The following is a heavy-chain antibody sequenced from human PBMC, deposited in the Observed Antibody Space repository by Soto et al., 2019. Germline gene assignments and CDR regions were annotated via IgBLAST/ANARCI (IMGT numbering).Heavy chain of an antibody. V-gene: IGHV4-4*02. CDR1: GVSISSGNW. J-gene: IGHJ4*02. CDR3: ARLVYDSRLNYLYFDH. D-gene: IGHD3-22*01. Sequence: SGTLSLTCAVSGVSISSGNWWSWVRQPPGKGLELIAEVYNDGRANYHPSLESRATISVDRSKNQFSLRLSSVTAADTGKYYCARLVYDSRLNYLYFDHWGQGTLVTGLL. CDR2: VYNDGRA.